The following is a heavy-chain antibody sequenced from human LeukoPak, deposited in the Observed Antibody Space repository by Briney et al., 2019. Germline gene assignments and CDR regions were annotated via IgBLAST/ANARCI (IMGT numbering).Heavy chain of an antibody. CDR2: ISGSGNTI. Sequence: GGSLRLSCAASGFTFSSYEMNWVRQAPGKGLEWVSCISGSGNTIYYADSVKGRFTVSRDNAENSLYLQMNSLRAEDTAVYYCARDGGRDSTYWYYYWGQGTLVTVSS. CDR3: ARDGGRDSTYWYYY. V-gene: IGHV3-48*03. J-gene: IGHJ4*02. D-gene: IGHD6-13*01. CDR1: GFTFSSYE.